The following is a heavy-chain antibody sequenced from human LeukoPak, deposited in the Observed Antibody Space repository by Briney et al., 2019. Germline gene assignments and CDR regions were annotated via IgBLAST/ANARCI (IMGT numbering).Heavy chain of an antibody. J-gene: IGHJ4*02. D-gene: IGHD3-22*01. CDR1: GFTFSSYG. V-gene: IGHV3-33*01. Sequence: GGSLRLSCEASGFTFSSYGMHWVRQAPGKGLEWVAVIWYDGSDKCYADSVKGRFSISRDNSKNTLYLQMNSLRAEDTAVYYCARELPPVVNFYFDSWGQGTLVTVSS. CDR2: IWYDGSDK. CDR3: ARELPPVVNFYFDS.